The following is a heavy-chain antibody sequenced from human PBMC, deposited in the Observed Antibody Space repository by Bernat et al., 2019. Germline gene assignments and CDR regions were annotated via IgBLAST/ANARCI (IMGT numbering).Heavy chain of an antibody. CDR3: ARGRGVTATRGFDC. Sequence: QVQLQASGPGLVKPSETLSLTCTVSGGSISNYYWSWIRQPPGKGLEWIAYISNSGSTEYNPSLKSRATISLDTSNNQFSLKLTSVTPADTAVYFCARGRGVTATRGFDCWGQGTPVTVSS. CDR2: ISNSGST. D-gene: IGHD2-8*01. J-gene: IGHJ4*02. V-gene: IGHV4-59*01. CDR1: GGSISNYY.